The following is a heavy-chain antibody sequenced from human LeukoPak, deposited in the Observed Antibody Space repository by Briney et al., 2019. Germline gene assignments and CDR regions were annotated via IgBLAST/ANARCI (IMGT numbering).Heavy chain of an antibody. V-gene: IGHV1-2*02. Sequence: ASVKVSCKASGYTFTGYYMHWVRQAPGQGLEWMGWINPNSGGTNYAQKFQGRVTMTRDTSISTAYMELSRLRSDDTAVYYCARQIAVAGSNDAFDIWGQGTMVTVSS. J-gene: IGHJ3*02. D-gene: IGHD6-19*01. CDR3: ARQIAVAGSNDAFDI. CDR1: GYTFTGYY. CDR2: INPNSGGT.